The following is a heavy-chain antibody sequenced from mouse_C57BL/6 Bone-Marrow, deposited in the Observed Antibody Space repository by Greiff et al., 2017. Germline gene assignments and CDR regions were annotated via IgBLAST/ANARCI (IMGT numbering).Heavy chain of an antibody. Sequence: QVQLKESGPGLVQPSQSLSITCTVSGFSLTSYGVHWVRQPPGKGLEWLGVIWRGGSTDYNAAFISRLGISKDNSTSQVFFKMNSLQADDTAIYYCAKSSLYGKFAYWGQGTLVTVSA. J-gene: IGHJ3*01. CDR3: AKSSLYGKFAY. CDR1: GFSLTSYG. D-gene: IGHD1-1*01. V-gene: IGHV2-4*01. CDR2: IWRGGST.